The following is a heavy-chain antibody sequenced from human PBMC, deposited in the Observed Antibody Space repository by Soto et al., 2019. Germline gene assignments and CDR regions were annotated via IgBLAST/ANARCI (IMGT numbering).Heavy chain of an antibody. V-gene: IGHV4-30-4*01. CDR3: ARSQGYSYDLDY. CDR2: IYYSGST. Sequence: PSETLSLTCTVSGGSISSGDYYWSWIRQPPGKGLEWIGYIYYSGSTYYNPSLKSRVTISVDTSKNQFSLKLSSVTAADTAVHYCARSQGYSYDLDYWGQGTLVTVSS. J-gene: IGHJ4*02. CDR1: GGSISSGDYY. D-gene: IGHD5-18*01.